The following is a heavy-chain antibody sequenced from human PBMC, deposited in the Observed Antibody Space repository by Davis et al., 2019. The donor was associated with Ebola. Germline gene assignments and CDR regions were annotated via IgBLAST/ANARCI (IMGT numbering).Heavy chain of an antibody. CDR3: ARDTSNYDILTGALDY. CDR2: IWYDGSNK. J-gene: IGHJ4*02. CDR1: GFTFSSYG. Sequence: GESLKISCAASGFTFSSYGMHWVRPAPGKGLEWVTVIWYDGSNKYYADSVKGRFTISRDNSKNTLYLQMNSLRAEDTAVYYCARDTSNYDILTGALDYWGQGTLVTVSS. V-gene: IGHV3-33*01. D-gene: IGHD3-9*01.